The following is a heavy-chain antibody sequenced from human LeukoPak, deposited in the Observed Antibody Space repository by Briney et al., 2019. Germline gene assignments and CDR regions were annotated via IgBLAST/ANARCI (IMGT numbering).Heavy chain of an antibody. D-gene: IGHD6-6*01. CDR2: IAPNSGGT. Sequence: ASVKVSCKASGYTFTGYYMHWVRQAPGQGLEWMGWIAPNSGGTNYAQKFQGRVTMTRDTSINPAYMELNRLTSDDTAVHYSAREYSSSSGRLYDYWGLGTLVTVSS. V-gene: IGHV1-2*02. J-gene: IGHJ4*02. CDR1: GYTFTGYY. CDR3: AREYSSSSGRLYDY.